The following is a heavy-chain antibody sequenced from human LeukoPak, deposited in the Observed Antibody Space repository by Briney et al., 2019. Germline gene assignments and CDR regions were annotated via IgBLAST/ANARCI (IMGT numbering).Heavy chain of an antibody. V-gene: IGHV4-59*01. J-gene: IGHJ4*02. CDR1: AASITYYF. D-gene: IGHD3-10*01. Sequence: PSETLSLTCTFPAASITYYFWSWIRQPPGRGLEWIGYVYHTGSTNYNPSLKSRVTISLDTSNNQFSLKLTSLTAADTAVYYCATGRYLYGSEYWGQGKLSPSPQ. CDR2: VYHTGST. CDR3: ATGRYLYGSEY.